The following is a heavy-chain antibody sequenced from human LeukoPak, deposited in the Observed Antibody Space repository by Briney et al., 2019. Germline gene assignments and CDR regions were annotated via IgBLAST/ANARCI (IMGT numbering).Heavy chain of an antibody. V-gene: IGHV1-2*02. D-gene: IGHD5-18*01. CDR2: VNPDSGDT. CDR3: ARGGDTAMVSYYYYMDV. Sequence: ASVKVSCKASGYTFTGYYMHWVRQAPGQGLEWMGAVNPDSGDTVYAQKFQGRVTMTRDTSISTAYMELSRLRSDDTAVYYCARGGDTAMVSYYYYMDVWGKGTTVTISS. J-gene: IGHJ6*03. CDR1: GYTFTGYY.